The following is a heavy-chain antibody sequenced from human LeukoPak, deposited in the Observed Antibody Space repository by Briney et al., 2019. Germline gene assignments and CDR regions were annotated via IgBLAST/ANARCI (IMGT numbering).Heavy chain of an antibody. CDR1: GGSISTYY. V-gene: IGHV4-59*01. CDR2: IYYSGST. J-gene: IGHJ5*02. CDR3: ARSSSWYSWFDP. Sequence: SETLSLTCTVSGGSISTYYWSWIRQPPGKGLEWIGYIYYSGSTNYNPSLKSRVTISVDTSKNQFSLKLSSVTAADTAVYYCARSSSWYSWFDPWGQGTLVTVSS. D-gene: IGHD6-13*01.